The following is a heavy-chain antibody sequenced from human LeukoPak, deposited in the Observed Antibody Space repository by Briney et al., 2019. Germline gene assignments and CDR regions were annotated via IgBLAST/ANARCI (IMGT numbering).Heavy chain of an antibody. CDR1: GGSISSGDYY. J-gene: IGHJ2*01. CDR3: AREIPSRYFDL. V-gene: IGHV4-30-4*01. CDR2: INHSGST. Sequence: PSQTLSLTCTVSGGSISSGDYYWSWIRQPPGKGLEWIGEINHSGSTNYNPSLKSRVTISVDTSKNQFSLKLSSVTAADTAVYYCAREIPSRYFDLWGRGTLVTVSS. D-gene: IGHD2-2*01.